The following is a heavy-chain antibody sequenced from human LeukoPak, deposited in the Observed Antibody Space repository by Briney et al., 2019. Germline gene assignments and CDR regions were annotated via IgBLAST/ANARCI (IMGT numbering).Heavy chain of an antibody. CDR3: ARGHNVLEWLS. V-gene: IGHV3-7*05. CDR1: GFTFSAHY. D-gene: IGHD3-3*01. CDR2: IKQDGSEK. Sequence: PGGSLRLSCAASGFTFSAHYMDWVRQAPGKGLEWVANIKQDGSEKYYVDSVKGRSTISRDNAKNSVYLQMNSLRAEDTAVYYCARGHNVLEWLSWGQGTLVTVSS. J-gene: IGHJ5*02.